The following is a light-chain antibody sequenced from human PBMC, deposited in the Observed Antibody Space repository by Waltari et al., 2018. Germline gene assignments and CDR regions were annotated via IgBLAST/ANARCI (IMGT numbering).Light chain of an antibody. J-gene: IGKJ2*01. V-gene: IGKV3-11*01. CDR2: DAS. Sequence: EIVLTQSHATLSLSPGERATLSCRASQSVSSYLAWYQQKPGQAPRLLIYDASNRATGIPARFSGSGSGTDFTLTISSLEPEDFAVYYCQQRSNWPPRYTFGQGTKLEIK. CDR3: QQRSNWPPRYT. CDR1: QSVSSY.